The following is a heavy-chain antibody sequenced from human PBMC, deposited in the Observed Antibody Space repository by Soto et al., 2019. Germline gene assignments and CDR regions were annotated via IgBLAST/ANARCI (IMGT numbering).Heavy chain of an antibody. V-gene: IGHV3-21*06. CDR2: VSGSSSYI. J-gene: IGHJ3*01. CDR1: GFNFRNFN. CDR3: ARDLRGHYGP. Sequence: VGSLRLSCEGSGFNFRNFNMIWVRQAPGKGLEWVSSVSGSSSYIYYADSVKGRFTVPRDNANNLVFLQMNGLRPEDTAMYYCARDLRGHYGPWGQGTMVTVSS. D-gene: IGHD4-17*01.